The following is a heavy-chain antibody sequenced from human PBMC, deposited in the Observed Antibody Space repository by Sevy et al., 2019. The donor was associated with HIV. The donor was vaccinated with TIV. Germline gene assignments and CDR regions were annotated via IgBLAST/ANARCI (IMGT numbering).Heavy chain of an antibody. D-gene: IGHD4-4*01. Sequence: GGSLILSCAASGFTFDDYPMHWVRQAPGKGLEWVSGISWNSASTGYADSVKGRFTISRDNAKKYLYLQMNSLRAEDTALYYCGKDIRNYEGDYYHFYGMDVWGQGTTVTVSS. CDR2: ISWNSAST. CDR1: GFTFDDYP. J-gene: IGHJ6*02. V-gene: IGHV3-9*01. CDR3: GKDIRNYEGDYYHFYGMDV.